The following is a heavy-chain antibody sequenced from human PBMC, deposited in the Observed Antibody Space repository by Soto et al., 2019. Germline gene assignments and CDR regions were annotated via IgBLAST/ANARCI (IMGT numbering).Heavy chain of an antibody. J-gene: IGHJ6*02. CDR3: ARARYCSGGSCYGLRGYYYGMDV. V-gene: IGHV3-30-3*01. CDR1: GFTFSSYA. Sequence: GGSLRLSCAASGFTFSSYAMHWVRQAPGKGLEWVAVISYDGSNKYYADSVKGRFTISRDNSKNTLYLQMNSLRAEDTAVYYCARARYCSGGSCYGLRGYYYGMDVWGQGTTVTVSS. CDR2: ISYDGSNK. D-gene: IGHD2-15*01.